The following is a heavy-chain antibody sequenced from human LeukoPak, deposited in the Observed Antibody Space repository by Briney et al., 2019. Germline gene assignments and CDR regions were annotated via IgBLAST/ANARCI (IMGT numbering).Heavy chain of an antibody. Sequence: QPGGSLRLSCAASGFAFSGYWMSWVRQAPGKGLEWVANIKEDGSEKYYVDSVKGRFTISRDNAKNSLYLQMNSLRAEDTAVYYCARGGYTRFDFWGQGTPVTVSS. D-gene: IGHD5-18*01. V-gene: IGHV3-7*01. CDR2: IKEDGSEK. J-gene: IGHJ4*02. CDR3: ARGGYTRFDF. CDR1: GFAFSGYW.